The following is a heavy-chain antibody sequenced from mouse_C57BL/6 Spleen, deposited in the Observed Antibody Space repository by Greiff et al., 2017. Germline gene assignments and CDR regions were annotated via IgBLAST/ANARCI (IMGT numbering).Heavy chain of an antibody. V-gene: IGHV1-9*01. J-gene: IGHJ4*01. Sequence: QVQLQQSGAELMKPGASVKFSCKATGYTFTSYWMDWVKQRPGHGLEWIGMILPGSGSTNYNEKFKSKATLTAETSSNTAYMQLSSLTTEDSAVXDVSRCTTEDRYAIDYWGQGTSVTVSA. D-gene: IGHD1-1*01. CDR3: SRCTTEDRYAIDY. CDR2: ILPGSGST. CDR1: GYTFTSYW.